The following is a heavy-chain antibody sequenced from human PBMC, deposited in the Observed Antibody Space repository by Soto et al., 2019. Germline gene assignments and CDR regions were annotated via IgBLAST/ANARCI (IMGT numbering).Heavy chain of an antibody. CDR1: GFSLSTIGVG. V-gene: IGHV2-5*02. CDR2: IYWDDYK. CDR3: VPKGGGDRILDY. D-gene: IGHD3-16*01. Sequence: QITLKESGPALVKPTQTLTLTCTFSGFSLSTIGVGVGWIRQPPGEALQWLALIYWDDYKHFSPSLESRLTLTKDTPKNPVVLKKTNMDPVDTAPCCLVPKGGGDRILDYWGQGTLVTVSS. J-gene: IGHJ4*02.